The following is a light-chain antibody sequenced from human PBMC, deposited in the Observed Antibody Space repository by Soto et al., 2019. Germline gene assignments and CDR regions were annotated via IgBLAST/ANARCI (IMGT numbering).Light chain of an antibody. Sequence: EIVLTQSPATLSLSPGERATLSCRASQSVDNYLAWYQQKPGQAPRLLIYDVSNRATGIPARFSGSGSGTDFTLSISSLEPEDFAVYYCQQRSNWPRFTFGPGTKVYIK. J-gene: IGKJ3*01. V-gene: IGKV3-11*01. CDR1: QSVDNY. CDR2: DVS. CDR3: QQRSNWPRFT.